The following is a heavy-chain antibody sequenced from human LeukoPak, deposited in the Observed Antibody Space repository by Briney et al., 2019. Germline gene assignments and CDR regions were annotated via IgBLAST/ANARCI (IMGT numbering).Heavy chain of an antibody. CDR1: GFTFSSYW. CDR3: ARATRYSGYSIRVYSFDY. D-gene: IGHD5-12*01. CDR2: IKQDGSEK. V-gene: IGHV3-7*01. J-gene: IGHJ4*02. Sequence: GGSLRLSCAASGFTFSSYWMSWVRQAPGKGLEWVANIKQDGSEKYYVDSVKGRFTISRDNAKNSLYLQMNSLRAEDTAVYYCARATRYSGYSIRVYSFDYWGQGTLVTVSS.